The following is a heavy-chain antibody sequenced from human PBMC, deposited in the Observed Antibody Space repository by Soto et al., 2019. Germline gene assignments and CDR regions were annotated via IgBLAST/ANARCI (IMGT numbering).Heavy chain of an antibody. V-gene: IGHV3-72*01. Sequence: EVQLVESGGGLVQPGGSLRLSCAASGFTFSDHYMDWVRQAPGKGLEWVGRTRNKADSYTTEYAASVKGRFTISRDDSRKSLYLQMNSLKTEDTAVYYCARRVIVDDGFDIWGQGTMVTVSS. D-gene: IGHD1-26*01. CDR2: TRNKADSYTT. CDR3: ARRVIVDDGFDI. J-gene: IGHJ3*02. CDR1: GFTFSDHY.